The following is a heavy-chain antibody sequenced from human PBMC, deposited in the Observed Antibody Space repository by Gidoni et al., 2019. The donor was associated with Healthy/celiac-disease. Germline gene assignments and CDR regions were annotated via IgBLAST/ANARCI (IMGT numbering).Heavy chain of an antibody. CDR1: GFTFGRYS. V-gene: IGHV3-21*01. D-gene: IGHD2-2*01. J-gene: IGHJ3*02. CDR3: ARDVFVGCSSTSCSGDAFDI. Sequence: EVQLVESGGGLVKPGGSLRLSCATSGFTFGRYSMNWVRQAPGKGLEWVSSIISSSSYIYYADSVKGRFTIYRDNAKNSLYLQMNSLRAEDTAVYYCARDVFVGCSSTSCSGDAFDIWGQGTMVTVSS. CDR2: IISSSSYI.